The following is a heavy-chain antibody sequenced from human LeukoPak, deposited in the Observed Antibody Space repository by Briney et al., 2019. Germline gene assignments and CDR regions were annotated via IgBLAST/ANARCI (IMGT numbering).Heavy chain of an antibody. D-gene: IGHD3-9*01. CDR2: INHSGST. CDR3: ARVPNPYYDILTGYYTAFDI. CDR1: GGSFSGYY. V-gene: IGHV4-34*01. J-gene: IGHJ3*02. Sequence: SETLSLTCAVYGGSFSGYYWSWVRQPPGKGLQRLGEINHSGSTNYNPFLKSRVTISVDTSKNQFSLKLSSVTAADTAVYYCARVPNPYYDILTGYYTAFDIWGQGTMVTVSS.